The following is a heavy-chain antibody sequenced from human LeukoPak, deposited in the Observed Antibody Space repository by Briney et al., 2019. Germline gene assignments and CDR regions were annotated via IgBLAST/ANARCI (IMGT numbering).Heavy chain of an antibody. CDR3: APEGGYSYDY. CDR2: INSDGSTT. V-gene: IGHV3-74*01. D-gene: IGHD5-18*01. J-gene: IGHJ4*02. CDR1: GFTFSTYW. Sequence: QPGGSLRLSCGASGFTFSTYWMHWVRQLPGKGLVWVSRINSDGSTTNYAGAVKGRFTISRDNAKNTLYLEMNSLRAEDTAVYYCAPEGGYSYDYWGQGTLVTVSS.